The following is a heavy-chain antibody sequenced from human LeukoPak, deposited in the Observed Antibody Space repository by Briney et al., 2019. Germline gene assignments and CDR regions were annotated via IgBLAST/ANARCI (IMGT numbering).Heavy chain of an antibody. V-gene: IGHV1-18*01. Sequence: ASVKVSCKASGYTFTSYGISWVRQAPGQGLEWMGWISAYNGNTNYAQKLQVRVTMTTDTSTSTAYMELRSLRSDDTAVYYCARGVGYCSSTSCSKVGYYFDYWGQGTLVTVSS. CDR3: ARGVGYCSSTSCSKVGYYFDY. CDR1: GYTFTSYG. D-gene: IGHD2-2*01. J-gene: IGHJ4*02. CDR2: ISAYNGNT.